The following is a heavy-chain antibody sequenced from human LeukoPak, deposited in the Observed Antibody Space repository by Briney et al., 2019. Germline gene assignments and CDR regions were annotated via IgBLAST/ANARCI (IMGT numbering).Heavy chain of an antibody. CDR3: ARGSRVYDRSGFHTWHDY. CDR2: IYSTGDT. J-gene: IGHJ4*03. V-gene: IGHV4-59*01. CDR1: GASINNYY. D-gene: IGHD3-22*01. Sequence: SETLSLTCTVSGASINNYYWSWVRQPPLKGLEWIGYIYSTGDTSYNPSLESRVSVSMDTSKNHFSLEITSVTAADTAVYYCARGSRVYDRSGFHTWHDYWGHGTLVTVSS.